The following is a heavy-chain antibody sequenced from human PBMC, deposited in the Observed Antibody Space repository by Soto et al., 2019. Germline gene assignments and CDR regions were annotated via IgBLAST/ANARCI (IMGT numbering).Heavy chain of an antibody. Sequence: QVQLVQSGAEVKKPGASVKVSCKASGYTFTSYGISWVRQAPGQGLEWMGWISAYNGNTKYAQKLQGRVTTTTDTSSTTAYMELRSVRSDDTAVYYCARDLGGSYHAPVDYWGQGTLVTVSS. CDR2: ISAYNGNT. D-gene: IGHD1-26*01. J-gene: IGHJ4*02. V-gene: IGHV1-18*01. CDR3: ARDLGGSYHAPVDY. CDR1: GYTFTSYG.